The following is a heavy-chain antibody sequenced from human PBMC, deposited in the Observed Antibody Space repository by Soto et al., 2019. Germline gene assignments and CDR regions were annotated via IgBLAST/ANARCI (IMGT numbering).Heavy chain of an antibody. CDR3: ARELDIPPDYYFDY. Sequence: QVRLVESGGDLVQPGRSLRLSCAASGFTFGSYGMHWVRQAPGKGLEWVAMISYDGRHQYYADSVKGRFTISRDNFKHTLYLQMNGLTPEDTAIYFCARELDIPPDYYFDYWGQGNLVTVSS. D-gene: IGHD5-12*01. J-gene: IGHJ4*02. V-gene: IGHV3-30*03. CDR1: GFTFGSYG. CDR2: ISYDGRHQ.